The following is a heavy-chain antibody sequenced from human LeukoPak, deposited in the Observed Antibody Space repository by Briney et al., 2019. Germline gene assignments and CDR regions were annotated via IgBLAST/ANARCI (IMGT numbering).Heavy chain of an antibody. D-gene: IGHD2-2*01. J-gene: IGHJ5*02. CDR2: IYPGDSRI. V-gene: IGHV5-51*01. CDR3: ACRDLTSTWSYP. Sequence: GESLQISCKGTGYSFTSYCIGWVRQMPGKGMEWMGVIYPGDSRIRYNPSFQGQVTISVDKSIRTAYLQWVSLKASDTAMYYCACRDLTSTWSYPWGQGTLVTVSS. CDR1: GYSFTSYC.